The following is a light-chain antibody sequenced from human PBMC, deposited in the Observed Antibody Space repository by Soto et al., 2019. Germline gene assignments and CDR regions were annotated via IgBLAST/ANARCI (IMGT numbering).Light chain of an antibody. CDR1: SSDVGGYNY. CDR2: DVS. J-gene: IGLJ1*01. V-gene: IGLV2-14*01. Sequence: LAQPASGYGSPGQSITISCTGTSSDVGGYNYVSWYQQHPGKAPKLMIYDVSNRPSGVSNRFSGSKSGNTASLTISGLQAEDEADYYCSSYTSSSSLVFGTGTRSPS. CDR3: SSYTSSSSLV.